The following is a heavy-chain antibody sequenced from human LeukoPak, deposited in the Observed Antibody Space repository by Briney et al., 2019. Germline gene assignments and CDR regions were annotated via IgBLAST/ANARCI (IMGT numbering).Heavy chain of an antibody. Sequence: GGSLRLSCAASGFSFDDYATHWVRQAPGEGLEWVSLFSGDGGSTYYADSVKGRFTISRDNSKNSLYLQMNSLRTEDTALYYCAKDISGPDYDFWSGSFDYWGQGTLVTVSS. CDR3: AKDISGPDYDFWSGSFDY. CDR2: FSGDGGST. V-gene: IGHV3-43*02. J-gene: IGHJ4*02. CDR1: GFSFDDYA. D-gene: IGHD3-3*01.